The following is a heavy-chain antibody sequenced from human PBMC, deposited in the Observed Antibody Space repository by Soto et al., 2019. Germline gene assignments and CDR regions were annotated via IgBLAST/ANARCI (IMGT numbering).Heavy chain of an antibody. Sequence: DVQLVESGGGLVQPGRSLRLSCAASGFTFDDYAMHWVRQAPGKGLEWVSGISWNSGSIGYADSVKGRFTISRDNAKNSLYLQMNSLRAEDTALYYCAKDSQWLGPPRGWFDPWGQGTLVTVSS. CDR2: ISWNSGSI. D-gene: IGHD6-19*01. J-gene: IGHJ5*02. CDR3: AKDSQWLGPPRGWFDP. CDR1: GFTFDDYA. V-gene: IGHV3-9*01.